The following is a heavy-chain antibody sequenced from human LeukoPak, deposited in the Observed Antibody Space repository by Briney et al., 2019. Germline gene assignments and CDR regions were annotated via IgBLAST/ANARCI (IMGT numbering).Heavy chain of an antibody. Sequence: GGSLRLSCAASGFTFSSYWMHWVRQAPGKGLVWVSRIKSDGSTNYADSVKGRFTISRDNAKNTVSLPMNSLRAEDTGVYYCARAPSESGGYYPEYFRRWGQGTLVTVSS. CDR1: GFTFSSYW. CDR3: ARAPSESGGYYPEYFRR. J-gene: IGHJ1*01. V-gene: IGHV3-74*01. D-gene: IGHD3-22*01. CDR2: IKSDGST.